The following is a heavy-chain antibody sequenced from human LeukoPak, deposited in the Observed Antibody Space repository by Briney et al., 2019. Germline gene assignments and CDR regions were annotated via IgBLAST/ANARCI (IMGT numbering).Heavy chain of an antibody. J-gene: IGHJ4*02. Sequence: GGSLRLSCVASGFNVSSNYMTWVRQAPGRGLEWVSGLSDGGDNSDYADSVKGRFAISRDNSKSTLYLQMNSLRAEDTAVYYCAKDASPHSSGYFWDSWGQGTLVTVSS. D-gene: IGHD3-22*01. CDR2: LSDGGDNS. V-gene: IGHV3-23*01. CDR3: AKDASPHSSGYFWDS. CDR1: GFNVSSNY.